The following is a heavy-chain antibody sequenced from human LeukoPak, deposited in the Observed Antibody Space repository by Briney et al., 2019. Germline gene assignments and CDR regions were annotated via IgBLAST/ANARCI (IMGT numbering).Heavy chain of an antibody. J-gene: IGHJ4*02. V-gene: IGHV3-7*01. Sequence: PGRTLRLSCISSGFPYSIYCMSWVRQAPGKGLECVANMREDGREKYYVDSVKGRFTISRDNAKNSLYLQMNRLRAEHTAVYYCAREYLRYDSSGYYYRYFDYWGQGTLVTVSS. CDR1: GFPYSIYC. CDR2: MREDGREK. D-gene: IGHD3-22*01. CDR3: AREYLRYDSSGYYYRYFDY.